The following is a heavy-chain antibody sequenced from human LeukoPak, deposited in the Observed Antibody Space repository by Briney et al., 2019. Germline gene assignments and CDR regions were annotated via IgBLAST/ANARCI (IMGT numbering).Heavy chain of an antibody. Sequence: SETLSLTCTVSGYSISSGYYWGWIRQPPGKGLEWIGSIYHSGSTYYNPSLKSRVTISVDTSKNQFSLKLSSVTAADTAVYYCVRDLRSWSKLEFDPWGQGTLVTVSS. J-gene: IGHJ5*02. CDR1: GYSISSGYY. V-gene: IGHV4-38-2*02. CDR3: VRDLRSWSKLEFDP. CDR2: IYHSGST. D-gene: IGHD6-13*01.